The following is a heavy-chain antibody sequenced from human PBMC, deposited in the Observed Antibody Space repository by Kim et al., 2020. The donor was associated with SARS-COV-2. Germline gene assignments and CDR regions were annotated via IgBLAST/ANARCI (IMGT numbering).Heavy chain of an antibody. CDR2: IYHSGST. V-gene: IGHV4-4*02. Sequence: SETLSLTCAVSGGSISSSNWWSWVHQPPGKGLEWIGEIYHSGSTNYNPSLKSRVTISVDKSKNQFSLKLSSVTAADTAVYYCARVKGYSSSWYYFDYWGQGTLVTVSS. CDR3: ARVKGYSSSWYYFDY. D-gene: IGHD6-13*01. J-gene: IGHJ4*02. CDR1: GGSISSSNW.